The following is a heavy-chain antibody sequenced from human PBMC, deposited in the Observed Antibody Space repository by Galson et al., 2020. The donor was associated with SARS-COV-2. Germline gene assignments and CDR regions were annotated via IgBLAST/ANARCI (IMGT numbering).Heavy chain of an antibody. CDR1: GGSISSGAYY. J-gene: IGHJ4*02. V-gene: IGHV4-30-4*01. CDR2: TYYSGST. D-gene: IGHD5-18*01. Sequence: SETLSLTCTVSGGSISSGAYYWSWIRQPPGKGLEWIGYTYYSGSTYYNPSLKSRVTISVDTSKNQFSLKLSSVTAADTAVYYCARFRGYSYAYFYYWGQGTLVTVSS. CDR3: ARFRGYSYAYFYY.